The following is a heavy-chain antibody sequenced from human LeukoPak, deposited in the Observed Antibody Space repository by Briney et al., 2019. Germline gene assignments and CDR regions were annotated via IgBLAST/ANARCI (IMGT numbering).Heavy chain of an antibody. J-gene: IGHJ5*02. CDR1: GGSISSSNSY. Sequence: SATLSLTSIVSGGSISSSNSYWDWIRQPPGRGLEWFGDISHSGTINYNPSPRTRVTIAADTSKNQFSLKLNSVPAADTAVYYCATHVRGGDGFDPWGQGTLVTVSS. D-gene: IGHD2-21*01. V-gene: IGHV4-39*01. CDR3: ATHVRGGDGFDP. CDR2: ISHSGTI.